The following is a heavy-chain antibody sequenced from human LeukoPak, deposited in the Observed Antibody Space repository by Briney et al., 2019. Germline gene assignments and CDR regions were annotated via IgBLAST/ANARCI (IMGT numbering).Heavy chain of an antibody. V-gene: IGHV4-39*01. D-gene: IGHD3-16*01. J-gene: IGHJ4*02. CDR3: ARQVTFGYAYAYYFDY. Sequence: PSQTLSLTCAVSGGSISSTYYYWGWIRQPPGKGLEWIGNFHYSGSNSYNPSLKSRVTISVDTSKNQFSLRLSSVTAADTAVYYCARQVTFGYAYAYYFDYWGQGTLVTVSS. CDR1: GGSISSTYYY. CDR2: FHYSGSN.